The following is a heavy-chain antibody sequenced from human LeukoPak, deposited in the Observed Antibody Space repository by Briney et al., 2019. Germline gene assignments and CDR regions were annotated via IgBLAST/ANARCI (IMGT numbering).Heavy chain of an antibody. CDR2: IYYSGST. V-gene: IGHV4-59*08. CDR1: GGSISSYY. D-gene: IGHD4-17*01. Sequence: SETLSLTCTVSGGSISSYYWSWIRQPPGKGLEWIGYIYYSGSTNYNPSLKSRVTISADTSKNQFSLKLSSVTAADTAVYYCARQPYGDFNFDYWGQGTLVTVSS. J-gene: IGHJ4*02. CDR3: ARQPYGDFNFDY.